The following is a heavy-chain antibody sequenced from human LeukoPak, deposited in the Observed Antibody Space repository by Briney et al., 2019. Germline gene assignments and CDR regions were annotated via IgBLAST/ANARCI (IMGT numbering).Heavy chain of an antibody. CDR2: IYYSGST. J-gene: IGHJ4*02. V-gene: IGHV4-39*01. D-gene: IGHD2-2*01. CDR1: GGSISSSSYY. CDR3: ARCQYCSSTSCHFDY. Sequence: PSETLSLTCTVSGGSISSSSYYWGWIRQPPGKGLEWIGSIYYSGSTYYNPSLKSRVTISVDTSKNQFSLKLSSVTAADTAVYYCARCQYCSSTSCHFDYWGQGTLVTVSS.